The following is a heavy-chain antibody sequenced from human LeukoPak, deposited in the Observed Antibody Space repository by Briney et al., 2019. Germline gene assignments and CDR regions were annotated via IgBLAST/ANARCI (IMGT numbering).Heavy chain of an antibody. CDR1: GFTFSNFA. D-gene: IGHD3-16*01. J-gene: IGHJ4*02. CDR3: AKEGSRRRFDFDS. Sequence: GGSLRLSCAASGFTFSNFAMSWFRQAPGRELEWVSAAGTATDTSYADSVKGRFTISRDNSKNTLYLQMNSLGAEDTAVYYCAKEGSRRRFDFDSWGRGTLVTVSS. CDR2: AGTATDT. V-gene: IGHV3-23*01.